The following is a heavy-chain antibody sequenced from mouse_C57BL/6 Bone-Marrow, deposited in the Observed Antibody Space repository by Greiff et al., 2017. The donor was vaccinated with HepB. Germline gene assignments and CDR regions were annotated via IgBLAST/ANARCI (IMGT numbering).Heavy chain of an antibody. V-gene: IGHV1-81*01. CDR1: GYTFTSYG. Sequence: QVHVKQSGAELARPGASVKLSCKASGYTFTSYGISWVKQRTGQGLEWIGEIYPRSGNTYYNEKFKGKATLTADKSSSTAYMELRSLTSEDSAVYFCAREGVYSNYDDYWGQGTTLTVSS. CDR2: IYPRSGNT. J-gene: IGHJ2*01. CDR3: AREGVYSNYDDY. D-gene: IGHD2-5*01.